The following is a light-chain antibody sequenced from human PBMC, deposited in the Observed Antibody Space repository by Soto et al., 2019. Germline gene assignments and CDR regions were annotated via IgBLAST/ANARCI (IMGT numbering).Light chain of an antibody. CDR2: DAF. Sequence: DIQMTQSPSSLSASVGDRLTITSRASQSISSWLAWYQQKPGKAPKLLIFDAFSLESGVPSRFSGSRSGTEFTLTISSLQPDDYATYYCQQYNSYSPLTFGGGTKVDIK. V-gene: IGKV1-5*01. CDR1: QSISSW. CDR3: QQYNSYSPLT. J-gene: IGKJ4*01.